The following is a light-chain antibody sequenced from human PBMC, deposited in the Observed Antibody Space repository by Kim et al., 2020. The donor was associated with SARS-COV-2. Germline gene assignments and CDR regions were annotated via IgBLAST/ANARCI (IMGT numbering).Light chain of an antibody. CDR1: GGSMASNY. J-gene: IGLJ3*02. V-gene: IGLV6-57*02. CDR2: EDN. Sequence: KAVTISCAGSGGSMASNYVQWYQQRPGSTPTTVIYEDNQRPSGVPDRFSGSIDSSSNSASLTISGLKTEDEADYYCQSYDSSNQKVFGGGTQLTVL. CDR3: QSYDSSNQKV.